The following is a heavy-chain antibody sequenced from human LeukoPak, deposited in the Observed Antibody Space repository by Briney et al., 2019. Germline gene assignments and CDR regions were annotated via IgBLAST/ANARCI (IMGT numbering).Heavy chain of an antibody. CDR2: INPNSGGT. Sequence: ASVKVSCKASGYTFTGYYMHWVRQAPGQGLEWMGWINPNSGGTNHAQKFQGWVTMTRDTSISTAYMELNRLRSDDTAVYYCATGTAMVSFDYWGQGTLVTVSS. V-gene: IGHV1-2*04. CDR1: GYTFTGYY. J-gene: IGHJ4*02. D-gene: IGHD5-18*01. CDR3: ATGTAMVSFDY.